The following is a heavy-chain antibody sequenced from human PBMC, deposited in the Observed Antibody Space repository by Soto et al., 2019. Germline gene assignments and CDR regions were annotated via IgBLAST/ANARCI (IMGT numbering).Heavy chain of an antibody. CDR2: ISGSGGST. CDR3: AKCIVVGSRYYYYGMDV. Sequence: PGGSLRLSCAASGFTFSSYAMSWVRQAPGKGLEWVSAISGSGGSTYYADSVKGRFTISRDNSKNTLYLQMNSLRAEDTAVYYCAKCIVVGSRYYYYGMDVWGQGTTVTVSS. V-gene: IGHV3-23*01. D-gene: IGHD2-21*01. CDR1: GFTFSSYA. J-gene: IGHJ6*02.